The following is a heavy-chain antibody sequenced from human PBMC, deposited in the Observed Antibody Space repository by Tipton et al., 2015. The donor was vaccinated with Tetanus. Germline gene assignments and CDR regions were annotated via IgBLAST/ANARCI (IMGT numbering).Heavy chain of an antibody. CDR1: GGSISSYY. J-gene: IGHJ2*01. Sequence: GLVKPSETLSLTCTVSGGSISSYYWSWIRQPAGKGLEWIGRLYTSGSANYNPSLKSRVTMSVDTSKNQFSLKLSSVTAADTAVYFCARGGLWRAHYGFELWGRGILVTVSS. CDR2: LYTSGSA. V-gene: IGHV4-4*07. D-gene: IGHD3-16*01. CDR3: ARGGLWRAHYGFEL.